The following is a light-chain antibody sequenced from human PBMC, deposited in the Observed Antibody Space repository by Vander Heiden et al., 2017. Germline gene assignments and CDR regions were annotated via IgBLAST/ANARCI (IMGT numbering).Light chain of an antibody. V-gene: IGLV2-23*02. Sequence: QSALPQPAPVSGSPLLSITISCPGPSSDVGSYNLVSWDQLHPGKAPKLMIYEVSKVPTGVSTRFSGSKSGNTASLTISGLQAEDEADYYCCAYAGSSTWVFGGGTKLTVL. CDR1: SSDVGSYNL. J-gene: IGLJ3*02. CDR3: CAYAGSSTWV. CDR2: EVS.